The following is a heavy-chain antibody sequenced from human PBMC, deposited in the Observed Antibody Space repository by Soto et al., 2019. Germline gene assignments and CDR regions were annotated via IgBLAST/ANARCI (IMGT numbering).Heavy chain of an antibody. D-gene: IGHD4-17*01. J-gene: IGHJ5*02. Sequence: ASVKVSCKASGYSFTTSYMHWVRQAPGQGLEWMGIINANGGTTNYAQKFQGRVTMTRDTSTSTVYMELSSLRSDDTAVYFCARGLYGDEIDPWGQGTLVTVPS. CDR2: INANGGTT. CDR3: ARGLYGDEIDP. V-gene: IGHV1-46*03. CDR1: GYSFTTSY.